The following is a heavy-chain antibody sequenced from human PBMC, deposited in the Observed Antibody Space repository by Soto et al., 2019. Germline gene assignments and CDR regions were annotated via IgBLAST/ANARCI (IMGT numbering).Heavy chain of an antibody. CDR3: AGDPFPLSSSWSNWFDP. Sequence: QVQLVQSGAEVKKPGASVKVSCKASGYTFTSYGISWVRQAPGQGLERMGWISAYNGNTNYAQKLQGRVTMTTDTSTSTAYMELRSLRSDDTAVYYCAGDPFPLSSSWSNWFDPWGQGTLVTVSS. J-gene: IGHJ5*02. V-gene: IGHV1-18*01. CDR1: GYTFTSYG. D-gene: IGHD6-13*01. CDR2: ISAYNGNT.